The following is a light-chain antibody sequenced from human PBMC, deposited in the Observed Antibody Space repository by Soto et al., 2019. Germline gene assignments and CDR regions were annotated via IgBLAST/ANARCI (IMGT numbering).Light chain of an antibody. V-gene: IGKV1-5*01. CDR1: QTIGSW. J-gene: IGKJ1*01. CDR2: VAS. CDR3: QQYNILST. Sequence: DIQMTQSPSSVFASVGDKVTITCRASQTIGSWLAWYQQKPGKAPKLLIYVASSLESGVPTRFSGSGSGTEFTLTISSLHPDDFATYYCQQYNILSTFGQGTKVDIK.